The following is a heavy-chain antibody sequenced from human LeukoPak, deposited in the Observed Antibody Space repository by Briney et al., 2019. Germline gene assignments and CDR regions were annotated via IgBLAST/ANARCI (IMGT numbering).Heavy chain of an antibody. CDR1: GYAFTNYD. V-gene: IGHV1-8*01. CDR3: AKHPRIQLWLIGVDY. CDR2: MNPNSGNT. J-gene: IGHJ4*02. D-gene: IGHD5-18*01. Sequence: EASVKVSCKASGYAFTNYDINWVRQATGQGLEWMGWMNPNSGNTGYVQKFQGRVTMTRNTSINTAYMELSSLRSEDTAVYYCAKHPRIQLWLIGVDYWGQGTLVTVSS.